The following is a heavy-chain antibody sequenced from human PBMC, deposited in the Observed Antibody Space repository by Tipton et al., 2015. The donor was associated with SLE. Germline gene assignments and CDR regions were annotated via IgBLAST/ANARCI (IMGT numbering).Heavy chain of an antibody. CDR3: ANFGSGGFDY. D-gene: IGHD6-19*01. J-gene: IGHJ4*02. Sequence: LRLSCTASGGSLSSEYWSWIRQPPGKGLEWIGYIYYTGNTKYNPSLKSRVAISVDMSKNQFPLKVNSVTAADTAVYYCANFGSGGFDYWGQGILVTVSS. CDR1: GGSLSSEY. CDR2: IYYTGNT. V-gene: IGHV4-59*01.